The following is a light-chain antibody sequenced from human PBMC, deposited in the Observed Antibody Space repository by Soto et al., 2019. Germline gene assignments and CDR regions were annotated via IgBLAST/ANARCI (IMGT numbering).Light chain of an antibody. CDR3: QQYNNWPPSIT. CDR1: QSVSSD. V-gene: IGKV3-15*01. CDR2: GPS. J-gene: IGKJ5*01. Sequence: EIVLPQSPATLSLSPGERATLSCRASQSVSSDLAWYQQKPGQAPRLLVYGPSTRATGIPARFSGSGSGTEFTLTISSLQSEDFAVYYCQQYNNWPPSITFGQGTRLEIK.